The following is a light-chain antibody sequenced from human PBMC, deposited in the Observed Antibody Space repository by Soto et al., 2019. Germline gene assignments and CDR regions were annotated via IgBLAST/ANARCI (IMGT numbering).Light chain of an antibody. J-gene: IGKJ3*01. CDR3: LHLNSYSPDT. CDR2: AAS. CDR1: QGISSY. V-gene: IGKV1-9*01. Sequence: DIQLTQSPSFLTASVGDRVTITCRASQGISSYLAWYQQKPGKAPKLLIFAASTLQNGVPSRFSGSGSGTEFTLTITSLQPEDLATYYCLHLNSYSPDTFGPGTKVDI.